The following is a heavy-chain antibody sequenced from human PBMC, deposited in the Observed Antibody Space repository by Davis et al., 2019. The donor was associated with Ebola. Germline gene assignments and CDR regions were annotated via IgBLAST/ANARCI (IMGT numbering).Heavy chain of an antibody. Sequence: MPGGSLRLSCTVSGGSMSYYYWNWIRQPPGKGLEWIGYVYDSGTTNYNPSLKSRVSISIDASKTQFSLKVSSVTAADTAVYFCARAATMTAPYSFWGQGTLVTVSS. CDR1: GGSMSYYY. D-gene: IGHD2-21*02. J-gene: IGHJ4*02. CDR2: VYDSGTT. CDR3: ARAATMTAPYSF. V-gene: IGHV4-59*01.